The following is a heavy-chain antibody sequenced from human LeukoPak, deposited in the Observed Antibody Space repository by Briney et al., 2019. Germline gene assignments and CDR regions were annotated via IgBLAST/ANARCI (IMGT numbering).Heavy chain of an antibody. J-gene: IGHJ5*02. CDR1: GYTFSDYY. D-gene: IGHD1-26*01. Sequence: ASVRVSCRTSGYTFSDYYVHWVRQAPGQGLEWMGRINPNSGGTNYAQKFQGRVTMTRDTSISTAYMELSRLRSDDTAVYYCARGVGRWFDPWGQGTLVTVSS. CDR3: ARGVGRWFDP. CDR2: INPNSGGT. V-gene: IGHV1-2*06.